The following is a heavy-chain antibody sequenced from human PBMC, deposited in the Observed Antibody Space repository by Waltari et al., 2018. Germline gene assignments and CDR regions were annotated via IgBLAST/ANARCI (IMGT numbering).Heavy chain of an antibody. CDR1: GGSISSYY. CDR2: IYYSGGT. J-gene: IGHJ4*02. CDR3: ARESSSWYPYFDY. Sequence: QVQLQESGPGLVKPSETLSLTGPVSGGSISSYYWSWIRQPPGKGLEWIGYIYYSGGTNYNPSLKSRVTISVDTSKNQFSLKLSSVTAADTAVYYCARESSSWYPYFDYWGQGTLVTVSS. D-gene: IGHD6-13*01. V-gene: IGHV4-59*01.